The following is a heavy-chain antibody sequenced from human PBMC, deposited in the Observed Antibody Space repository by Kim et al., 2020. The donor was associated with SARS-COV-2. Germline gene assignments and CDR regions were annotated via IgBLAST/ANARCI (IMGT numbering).Heavy chain of an antibody. D-gene: IGHD6-19*01. CDR2: IKQDGSEK. J-gene: IGHJ4*02. CDR1: GFTFSSYW. V-gene: IGHV3-7*01. Sequence: GGSLRLSCAASGFTFSSYWMSWVRQAPGKGLEWVANIKQDGSEKYYVDSVKGRFTISRDNAKNSLYLQMNSLRAEDTAVYYCARDFVDVHSGWYIPRSDYWGQGTLVTVSS. CDR3: ARDFVDVHSGWYIPRSDY.